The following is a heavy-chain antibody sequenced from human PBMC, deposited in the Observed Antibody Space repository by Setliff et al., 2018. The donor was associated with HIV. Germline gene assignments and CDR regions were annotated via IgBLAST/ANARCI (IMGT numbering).Heavy chain of an antibody. Sequence: PSETLSLTCAVSGYSISSGYYWGWIRQPPGKGLEWIGGIYYSGSTYYNPSLKSRVTISVDTSKNQFSLKLSSVTAADTAVYYCARLGGYYYGDAFDIWGQGTMVTVSS. D-gene: IGHD3-22*01. J-gene: IGHJ3*02. CDR2: IYYSGST. CDR1: GYSISSGYY. CDR3: ARLGGYYYGDAFDI. V-gene: IGHV4-38-2*01.